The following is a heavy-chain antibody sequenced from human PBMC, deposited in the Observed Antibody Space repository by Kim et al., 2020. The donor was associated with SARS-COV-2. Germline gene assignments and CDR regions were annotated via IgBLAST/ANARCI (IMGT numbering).Heavy chain of an antibody. Sequence: ASVKVSCKASGYTFTSYAMNWVRQAPGQGLEWMGWINTNTGNPTYAQGFTGRFVFSLDTSVSTAYLQISSLKAEDTAVYYCARDQVGVVPAAIGKRPYYYYGMDVWGQGTTVTVSS. J-gene: IGHJ6*02. CDR1: GYTFTSYA. CDR3: ARDQVGVVPAAIGKRPYYYYGMDV. CDR2: INTNTGNP. V-gene: IGHV7-4-1*02. D-gene: IGHD2-2*02.